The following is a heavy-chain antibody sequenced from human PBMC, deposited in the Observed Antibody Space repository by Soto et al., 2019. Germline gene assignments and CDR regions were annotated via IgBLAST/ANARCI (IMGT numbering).Heavy chain of an antibody. CDR3: AKDVASGSL. V-gene: IGHV3-23*01. D-gene: IGHD1-26*01. Sequence: GGSLRLSCAASGFTFSSYGMHWVRQAPGKGLEWVSVISGDGSSTYYADSVKGRFTISRDNSKNTLYLQMNSLRAEDTAVYYCAKDVASGSLWGQGTLVTVSS. J-gene: IGHJ4*02. CDR1: GFTFSSYG. CDR2: ISGDGSST.